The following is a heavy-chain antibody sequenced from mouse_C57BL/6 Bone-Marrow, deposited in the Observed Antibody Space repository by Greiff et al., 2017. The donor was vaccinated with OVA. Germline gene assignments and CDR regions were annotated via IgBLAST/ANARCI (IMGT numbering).Heavy chain of an antibody. CDR1: GYTFTSYW. CDR3: AREEYYYGTLYAMDY. D-gene: IGHD1-1*01. CDR2: IYPSDSET. V-gene: IGHV1-61*01. Sequence: QVQLQQPGAELVRPGSPVKLSCKASGYTFTSYWMDWVKQRPGQGLEWIGNIYPSDSETHYNQKFKDKATLTVDKSSSTAYMQLSSLTSEDSAVYYCAREEYYYGTLYAMDYWGQGTSVTVSS. J-gene: IGHJ4*01.